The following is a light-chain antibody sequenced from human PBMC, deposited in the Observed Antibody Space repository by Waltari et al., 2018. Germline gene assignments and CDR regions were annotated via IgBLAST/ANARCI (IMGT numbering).Light chain of an antibody. CDR1: QSLLHSNGYTY. CDR2: LGS. CDR3: MQALQTPRA. V-gene: IGKV2-28*01. J-gene: IGKJ4*01. Sequence: DIVMTQSPLSLPVTPGEPAFISCRSGQSLLHSNGYTYLDWYLQKPRQSPQLLIYLGSNRASGVPDRFSGSGSGTDFTLKISRVEAEDVGVYYCMQALQTPRAFGGGTKVEIK.